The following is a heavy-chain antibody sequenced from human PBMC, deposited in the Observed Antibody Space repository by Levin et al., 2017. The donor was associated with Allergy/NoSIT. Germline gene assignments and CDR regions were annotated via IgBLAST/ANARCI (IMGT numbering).Heavy chain of an antibody. V-gene: IGHV1-69*08. D-gene: IGHD3-9*01. CDR1: GGTFNSYT. CDR3: ARDGLDYNILTGYPF. Sequence: KISCKASGGTFNSYTIIWVRQAPGQNFEWMGRMIPMLGRVIYAQNFQGRVSMTADKSTATAFMELSSLTSQDTAVYFCARDGLDYNILTGYPFWGQGTVVTVSS. J-gene: IGHJ4*01. CDR2: MIPMLGRV.